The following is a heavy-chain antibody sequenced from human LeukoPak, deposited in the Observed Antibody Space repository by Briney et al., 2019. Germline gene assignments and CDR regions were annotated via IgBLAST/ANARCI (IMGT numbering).Heavy chain of an antibody. CDR1: GGSISSYY. V-gene: IGHV4-4*07. CDR2: IYTSGST. D-gene: IGHD6-13*01. J-gene: IGHJ6*02. Sequence: PSETLPLTCTVSGGSISSYYWSWIRQPAGKGLEWMGRIYTSGSTNYNPSLKSRVTMSVDTSKNQFSLKLSSVTAADTAVYYCAADPQQLVRGYYYYGMDVWGQGTTVTVSS. CDR3: AADPQQLVRGYYYYGMDV.